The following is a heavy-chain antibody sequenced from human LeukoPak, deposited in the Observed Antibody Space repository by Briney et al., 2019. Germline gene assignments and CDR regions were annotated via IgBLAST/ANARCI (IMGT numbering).Heavy chain of an antibody. CDR2: IYYSGST. D-gene: IGHD6-6*01. V-gene: IGHV4-39*07. CDR3: ARDLDAASSSSY. CDR1: GGSISSSSYY. Sequence: SETLSLTCTVSGGSISSSSYYWGWIRQPPGKGLEWIGSIYYSGSTYYNPSLKSRVTISVDTSKNQFSLKLSSVTAADTAVYYCARDLDAASSSSYWGQGTLVTVSS. J-gene: IGHJ4*02.